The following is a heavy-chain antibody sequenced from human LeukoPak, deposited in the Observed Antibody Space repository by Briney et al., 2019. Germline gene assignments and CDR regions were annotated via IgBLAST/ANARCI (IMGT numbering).Heavy chain of an antibody. CDR3: AKESGKFDY. V-gene: IGHV3-43*02. Sequence: GGSLRLSCVASGLNFDDSAMHWVRQAPGKGLEWVSLISADGGSTFSADSVKGRFSISRDNSKNSLYLQMNSLRSEDTAMYYCAKESGKFDYWGQGTLVAVSS. CDR1: GLNFDDSA. CDR2: ISADGGST. J-gene: IGHJ4*02.